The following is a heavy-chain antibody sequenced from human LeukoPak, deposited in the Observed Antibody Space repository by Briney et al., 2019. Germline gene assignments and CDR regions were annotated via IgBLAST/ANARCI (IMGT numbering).Heavy chain of an antibody. CDR1: GFTFSSYS. J-gene: IGHJ4*02. V-gene: IGHV3-23*01. CDR2: ISGSGGST. D-gene: IGHD3-9*01. Sequence: GGSLRLSCAASGFTFSSYSMNWVRQAPGKGLEWVSAISGSGGSTYYADSVKGRFTISRDNSKNTLYLQMNSLRAEDTAVYYCAKYDSYYDILTGYYEEYYFDYWGQGTLVTVSS. CDR3: AKYDSYYDILTGYYEEYYFDY.